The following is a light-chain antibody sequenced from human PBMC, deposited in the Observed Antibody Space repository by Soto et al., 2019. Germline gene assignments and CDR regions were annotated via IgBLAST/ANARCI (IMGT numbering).Light chain of an antibody. CDR2: GAS. V-gene: IGKV3-20*01. CDR3: QQYGSSPWT. Sequence: ENVLTQSPGTLSLSPGERATLSCRASQSVTSSYLAWYQQKPGQAPRLLVYGASSRANGIPDRFSGSGSGTDFTLTISRLEPEDFAVYYCQQYGSSPWTFGQGTKVEIK. CDR1: QSVTSSY. J-gene: IGKJ1*01.